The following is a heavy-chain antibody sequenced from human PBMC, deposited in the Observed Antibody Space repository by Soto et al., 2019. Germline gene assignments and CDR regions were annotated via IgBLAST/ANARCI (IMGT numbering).Heavy chain of an antibody. D-gene: IGHD2-21*02. CDR1: GFTFSSYT. J-gene: IGHJ4*02. V-gene: IGHV3-21*01. Sequence: EVQLVESGGGLVKPGGSLRLSCAASGFTFSSYTMKWVRQAPGKGLEWVASISSSYYIKYADSVKGRFTISRDNAKNSLYLQMISLRAEDTAVYYCARGDVVVLTATSNFDYWGQGTLVTVSS. CDR2: ISSSYYI. CDR3: ARGDVVVLTATSNFDY.